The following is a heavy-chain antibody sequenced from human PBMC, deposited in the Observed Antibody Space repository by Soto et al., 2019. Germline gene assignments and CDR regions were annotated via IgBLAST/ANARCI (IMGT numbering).Heavy chain of an antibody. CDR2: INHSGST. CDR3: ARGDQTETPDY. Sequence: SETLSLTCAVYGGSFSGYYWNWIRQPPGKGLEWIGEINHSGSTNYNPSLETRVTISMDTSKNQFSLKLRSVVAADTAVYSCARGDQTETPDYWAQGTRVTVSS. CDR1: GGSFSGYY. J-gene: IGHJ4*02. V-gene: IGHV4-34*01. D-gene: IGHD1-1*01.